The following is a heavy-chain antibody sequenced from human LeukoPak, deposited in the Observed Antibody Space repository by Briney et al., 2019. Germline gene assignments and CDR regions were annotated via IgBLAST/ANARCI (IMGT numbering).Heavy chain of an antibody. D-gene: IGHD5-18*01. Sequence: SETLSLTCTVSGGSISSYYWSWIRQPPGEGLEWVGYIYYSGSTNYNPSLKSRVTISVDTSKNQFSLKLSSVTAADTAVYYCAREGDTAMARGAFDIWGQGTMVTVSS. CDR1: GGSISSYY. J-gene: IGHJ3*02. V-gene: IGHV4-59*01. CDR3: AREGDTAMARGAFDI. CDR2: IYYSGST.